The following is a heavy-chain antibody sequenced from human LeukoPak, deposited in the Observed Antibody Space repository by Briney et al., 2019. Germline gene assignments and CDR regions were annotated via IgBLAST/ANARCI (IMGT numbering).Heavy chain of an antibody. CDR1: GFTFSSYA. J-gene: IGHJ4*02. V-gene: IGHV3-30-3*01. D-gene: IGHD1-26*01. CDR3: ARGPTIASLDY. Sequence: GGSLRLSCAASGFTFSSYAMHWVRQAPGKGLEWVAVISYDGGNKYYADSVKGRFTISRDNSKNTLYLQMNSLRAEDTAVYYCARGPTIASLDYWGQGTLVTVSS. CDR2: ISYDGGNK.